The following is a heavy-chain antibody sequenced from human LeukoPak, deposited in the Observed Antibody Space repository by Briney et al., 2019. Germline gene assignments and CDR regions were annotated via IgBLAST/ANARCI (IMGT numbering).Heavy chain of an antibody. CDR1: GGTFSSYA. CDR3: ARLREEWFDP. D-gene: IGHD1-26*01. V-gene: IGHV1-69*05. J-gene: IGHJ5*02. Sequence: SVKVSCKASGGTFSSYAISWVRQAPGQGLEWMGGIIPIFGTANCAQKFQGRVTITTDESTSTSYMELSSLRTEDPAGYYCARLREEWFDPWGQGTLVTVSS. CDR2: IIPIFGTA.